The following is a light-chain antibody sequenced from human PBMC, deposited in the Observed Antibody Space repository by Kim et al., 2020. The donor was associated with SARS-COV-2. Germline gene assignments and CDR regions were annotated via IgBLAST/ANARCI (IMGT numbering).Light chain of an antibody. CDR3: QQYGSASYT. CDR2: AAS. V-gene: IGKV3-20*01. J-gene: IGKJ2*01. CDR1: QSVISSY. Sequence: IVLTQSPGTLSLSPGERATLSCMASQSVISSYLAWYQQKPGQPPRLLIYAASNRATGVPDRFSGSVSGTDFTLTISRLEPEDFGVYYCQQYGSASYTFGQGTKLEI.